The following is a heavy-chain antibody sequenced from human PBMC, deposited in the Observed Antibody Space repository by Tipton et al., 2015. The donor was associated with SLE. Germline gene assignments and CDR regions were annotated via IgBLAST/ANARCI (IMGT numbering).Heavy chain of an antibody. J-gene: IGHJ5*02. V-gene: IGHV4-59*11. CDR1: GASISSHY. CDR3: ANSGLSGGILSNWFDP. Sequence: GLVKPSETLSLTCTVSGASISSHYWSWIRQPPGKGLEWIGYVYYTGATNYNPSLKSRVTISLDASKNQVSLKLSSVTSADTAVYYCANSGLSGGILSNWFDPWGQGTLVTVAS. D-gene: IGHD3-10*01. CDR2: VYYTGAT.